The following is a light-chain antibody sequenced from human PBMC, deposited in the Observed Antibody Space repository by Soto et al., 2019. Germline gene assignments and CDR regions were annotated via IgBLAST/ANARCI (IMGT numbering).Light chain of an antibody. V-gene: IGKV1-6*01. CDR1: QGIRND. Sequence: AIQMTQSPSSLSASVGDRVTIICRASQGIRNDLGWYQQRPGKAPKLLIYATSNLQSGVPSRFSGSGSGTDFTLIISSLQPEDFATYYCLQDYSYSRTFGQGTKVEIK. CDR3: LQDYSYSRT. CDR2: ATS. J-gene: IGKJ1*01.